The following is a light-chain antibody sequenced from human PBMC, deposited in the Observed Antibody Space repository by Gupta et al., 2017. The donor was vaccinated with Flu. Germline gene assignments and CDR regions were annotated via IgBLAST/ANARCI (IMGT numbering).Light chain of an antibody. Sequence: AALSVSPGVSVTPSYRAKQSIRGNFEWYQQTPGQAPIRLLYGASTKARGIRARFSGRGHGRDFSLTSSSSQSEDFAVSYSEQYKNWAPLPFGGGTKVEIK. CDR1: QSIRGN. V-gene: IGKV3-15*01. CDR3: EQYKNWAPLP. CDR2: GAS. J-gene: IGKJ4*01.